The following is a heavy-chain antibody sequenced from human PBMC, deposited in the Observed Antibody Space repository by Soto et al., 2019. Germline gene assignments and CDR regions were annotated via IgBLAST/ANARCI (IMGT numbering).Heavy chain of an antibody. CDR1: GFTFSSYW. J-gene: IGHJ5*02. D-gene: IGHD2-2*01. Sequence: EVQLVESGGGLVQPGGSLRLSCAASGFTFSSYWMHWVRQAPGKGLVWVSRISSDGSSTTYADSVKGRFTISRDNAKNTLYMKMDSLRVEDTGVYYCARGPYCISTSCYDWFDPWGQGTLVTVSS. CDR2: ISSDGSST. CDR3: ARGPYCISTSCYDWFDP. V-gene: IGHV3-74*01.